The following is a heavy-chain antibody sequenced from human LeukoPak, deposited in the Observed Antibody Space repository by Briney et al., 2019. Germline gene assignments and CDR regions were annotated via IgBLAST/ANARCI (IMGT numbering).Heavy chain of an antibody. D-gene: IGHD5-18*01. CDR1: GFTFSNYG. CDR2: ISYDGSNK. Sequence: PGGSLRLSCAASGFTFSNYGMQWVRQAPGEGLEWVAVISYDGSNKYYADSVKGRFTISRDNSKNTLYLQMNSLRAEDTAVYYCAKGPRGYSYGYMWFDPWGQGTLVTVSS. CDR3: AKGPRGYSYGYMWFDP. J-gene: IGHJ5*02. V-gene: IGHV3-30*18.